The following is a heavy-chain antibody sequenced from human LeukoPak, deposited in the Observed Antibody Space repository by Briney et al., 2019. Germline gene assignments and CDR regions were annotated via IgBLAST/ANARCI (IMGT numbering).Heavy chain of an antibody. Sequence: GGSLRLSCAASAFTFSSYSMNCVRQAPGKGLEWVSSISSSSSYIYYADSVKGRFTISRDNAKNSLYLQMNSLRAEDTVVYYLARGYLESMDVWGQGTTVTVSS. CDR2: ISSSSSYI. V-gene: IGHV3-21*01. CDR1: AFTFSSYS. D-gene: IGHD2-2*01. J-gene: IGHJ6*02. CDR3: ARGYLESMDV.